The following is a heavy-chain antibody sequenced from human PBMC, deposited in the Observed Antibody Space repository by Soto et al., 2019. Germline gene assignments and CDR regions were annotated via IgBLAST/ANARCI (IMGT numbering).Heavy chain of an antibody. CDR3: ARASFELDNYSYFYGMSV. J-gene: IGHJ6*02. V-gene: IGHV4-59*01. CDR2: IYYSGST. Sequence: PSETLSLTCTVSGGSISSYYWSWIRQPPGKGLEWIGYIYYSGSTNYNPSLKSRVTISVDTSKNQFSLKLSSVTAADTAVYYCARASFELDNYSYFYGMSVWGHGTTVTVSS. D-gene: IGHD3-16*01. CDR1: GGSISSYY.